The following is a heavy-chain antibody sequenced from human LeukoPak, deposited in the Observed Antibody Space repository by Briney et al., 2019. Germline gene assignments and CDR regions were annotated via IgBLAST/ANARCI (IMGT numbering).Heavy chain of an antibody. CDR2: ITYSGNT. D-gene: IGHD6-19*01. J-gene: IGHJ4*02. CDR1: GDSFHSYY. CDR3: ARGRYPGSGRFDC. Sequence: SETLSLTCAVSGDSFHSYYWSWIRQPPGKGLEWIGYITYSGNTDCNPSLKSRVTVSLDTSKNHFSLNLASVTAADTAVYYCARGRYPGSGRFDCWDQGTLVTVSS. V-gene: IGHV4-59*01.